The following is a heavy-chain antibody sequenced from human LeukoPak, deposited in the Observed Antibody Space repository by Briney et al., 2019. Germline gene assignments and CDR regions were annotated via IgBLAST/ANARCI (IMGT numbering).Heavy chain of an antibody. V-gene: IGHV3-21*01. Sequence: PGGSLRLSCAASGFTFSSYSMNWVRQAPGKGLEWVSSISSSSSYIYYADSVKGRFTISRDNAKNSLYLQMNSLRAGDTAVYYCARDRDCSSTSCFQGLDYWGQGTLVTVSS. CDR3: ARDRDCSSTSCFQGLDY. J-gene: IGHJ4*02. CDR2: ISSSSSYI. CDR1: GFTFSSYS. D-gene: IGHD2-2*01.